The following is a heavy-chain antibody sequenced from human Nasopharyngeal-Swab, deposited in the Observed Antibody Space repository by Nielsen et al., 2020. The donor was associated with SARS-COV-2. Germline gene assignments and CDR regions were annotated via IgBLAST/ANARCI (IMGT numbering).Heavy chain of an antibody. CDR2: MNPNSGNT. CDR1: GYTFTRYD. D-gene: IGHD2-15*01. CDR3: ARDRRGYCSGGSCSTRGFDP. V-gene: IGHV1-8*01. J-gene: IGHJ5*02. Sequence: ASVKVSCKASGYTFTRYDINWVRQATGKGLEWMGWMNPNSGNTGNAQKFQGRVTMTRNTSISTAYMELSSLRSEDTAVYYCARDRRGYCSGGSCSTRGFDPWGQGTLVTVSS.